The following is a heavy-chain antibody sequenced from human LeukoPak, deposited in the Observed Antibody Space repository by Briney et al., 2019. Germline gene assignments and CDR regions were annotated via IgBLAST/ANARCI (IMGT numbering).Heavy chain of an antibody. CDR3: ARPIRAAGSDAFDI. CDR1: DGSFSGYY. D-gene: IGHD6-19*01. V-gene: IGHV4-34*01. CDR2: INHSGST. J-gene: IGHJ3*02. Sequence: SETLSLTCAVYDGSFSGYYWSWIRQPPGKGLEWIGEINHSGSTNYNPSLKSRVTISVDTSKNQFSLKLSSVTAADTAVYYCARPIRAAGSDAFDIWGQGTMVTVSS.